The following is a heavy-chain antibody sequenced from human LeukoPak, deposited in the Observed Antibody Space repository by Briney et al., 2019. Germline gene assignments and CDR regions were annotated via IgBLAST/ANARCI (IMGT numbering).Heavy chain of an antibody. CDR2: ISSSSSYI. CDR1: GFTFSSYS. CDR3: ASVRHCSSTSCLEGALDP. D-gene: IGHD2-2*01. V-gene: IGHV3-21*01. Sequence: GGSLRLSCAASGFTFSSYSMNWVRQAPGKGLEWVSSISSSSSYIYYADSVKGRFTISRDNAKNSLYLQMNSLRAEDTAVYYCASVRHCSSTSCLEGALDPWGQGTLVTVSS. J-gene: IGHJ5*02.